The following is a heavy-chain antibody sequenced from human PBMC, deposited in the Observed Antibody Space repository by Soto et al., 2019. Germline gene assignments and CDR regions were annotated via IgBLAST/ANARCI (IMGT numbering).Heavy chain of an antibody. D-gene: IGHD6-19*01. Sequence: GGSLRLSCTASGFTFRSYIMNWVRQALGKGLGWISTITADGGGTFYADSVKGRFTITRDNSKDTLYLQMDNLRAEDTALYYCTRDRGGSGWPELDCWGQGTQVTVSS. CDR2: ITADGGGT. CDR3: TRDRGGSGWPELDC. CDR1: GFTFRSYI. V-gene: IGHV3-23*01. J-gene: IGHJ4*02.